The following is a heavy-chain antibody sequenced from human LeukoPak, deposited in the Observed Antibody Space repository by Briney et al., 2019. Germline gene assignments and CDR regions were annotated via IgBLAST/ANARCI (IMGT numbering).Heavy chain of an antibody. CDR3: AKDRPNYYGSNGHYYRRDGDY. J-gene: IGHJ4*02. CDR2: ITSAGENT. V-gene: IGHV3-23*01. Sequence: GGSLRLSCAASEFTFSIYAMSWVRQAPGKGPEWVSSITSAGENTFYTGSVKGRFTISRDNSRNTLYLQMNSLRAEDTAIYYCAKDRPNYYGSNGHYYRRDGDYWGQGTLVTVSS. D-gene: IGHD3-22*01. CDR1: EFTFSIYA.